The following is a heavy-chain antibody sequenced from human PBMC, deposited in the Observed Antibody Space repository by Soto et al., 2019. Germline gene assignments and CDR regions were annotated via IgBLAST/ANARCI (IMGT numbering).Heavy chain of an antibody. CDR3: AKDEGPYYYGMDV. CDR1: GFTFSSYG. V-gene: IGHV3-30*18. Sequence: QVQLVESGGGVVQPGRSLRLSCAASGFTFSSYGMHWVRQAPGKGLEWVAVISYDGSNKYYADSVKGRFTISRDNSKNTLYLQMNSLRAEDTAVYYCAKDEGPYYYGMDVWGQGTTVTVSS. J-gene: IGHJ6*02. CDR2: ISYDGSNK.